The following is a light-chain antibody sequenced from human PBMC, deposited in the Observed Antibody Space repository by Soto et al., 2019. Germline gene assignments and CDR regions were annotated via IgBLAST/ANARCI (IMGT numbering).Light chain of an antibody. J-gene: IGLJ2*01. CDR3: SSYATSTTVL. V-gene: IGLV2-14*03. CDR2: DVS. Sequence: QSALTQPASVSGSPGQSITISCTGTSSDVGGYNYVSWYQQHPGRAPQLMIYDVSNRPSGVSNRFSGSRSGNTASLTISGLQAEDEADYYCSSYATSTTVLFGGGTKHTVL. CDR1: SSDVGGYNY.